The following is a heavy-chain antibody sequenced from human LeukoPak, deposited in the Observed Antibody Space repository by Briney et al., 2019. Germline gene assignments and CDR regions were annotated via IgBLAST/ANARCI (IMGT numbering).Heavy chain of an antibody. CDR2: ISGSGGST. CDR3: AKDDPRSYGSANYFDY. D-gene: IGHD5-18*01. CDR1: GFTFSSYA. Sequence: GGSLRLSCAASGFTFSSYAMSWVRQAPGKGLEWVSAISGSGGSTYYADSVKGRFTISRDNSKNTLYLQMNSLRAEDTAVYYCAKDDPRSYGSANYFDYWGQGTLVTVSS. J-gene: IGHJ4*02. V-gene: IGHV3-23*01.